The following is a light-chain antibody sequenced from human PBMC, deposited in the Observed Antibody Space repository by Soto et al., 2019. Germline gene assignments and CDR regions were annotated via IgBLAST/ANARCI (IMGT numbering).Light chain of an antibody. CDR3: CSYAGNGACV. CDR2: EVN. Sequence: QSVLTQPASVSGSPGQSITISCAGSGGDVGHYDLLSWYQQIPGKAPKLIIFEVNRRPSGVSDRFSGFKSGNTASLTISGLQAEDEADFFCCSYAGNGACVFGGGTPLTVL. V-gene: IGLV2-23*02. J-gene: IGLJ3*02. CDR1: GGDVGHYDL.